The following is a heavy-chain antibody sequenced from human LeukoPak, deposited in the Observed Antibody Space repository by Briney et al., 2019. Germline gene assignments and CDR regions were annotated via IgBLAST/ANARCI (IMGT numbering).Heavy chain of an antibody. CDR1: GFTFSSYW. Sequence: PGGSLRLACAASGFTFSSYWMTWVRHLPGKGLEWVSAISGSGGSTYYADSVKGRFTISRDNSKNTLYLQMNSLRAEDTAVYYCAKAPSINYVWAFDYWGQGTLVTVSS. V-gene: IGHV3-23*01. CDR3: AKAPSINYVWAFDY. J-gene: IGHJ4*02. D-gene: IGHD3-16*01. CDR2: ISGSGGST.